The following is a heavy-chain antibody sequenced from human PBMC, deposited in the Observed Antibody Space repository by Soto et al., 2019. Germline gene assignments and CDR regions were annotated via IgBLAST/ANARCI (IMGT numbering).Heavy chain of an antibody. D-gene: IGHD2-21*02. CDR2: IIPIFGTV. CDR1: GGTFSNSA. CDR3: ARGHIVMATAVAFYI. Sequence: QVQLVQSGAEVKMPGSSVKVSCKASGGTFSNSAITWVRQAPGQGLEWMGGIIPIFGTVNYAQRVQGRVTITADKSTRTAHMDLSSLRSEDTAVYYCARGHIVMATAVAFYIWGQGTMVTVSS. V-gene: IGHV1-69*06. J-gene: IGHJ3*02.